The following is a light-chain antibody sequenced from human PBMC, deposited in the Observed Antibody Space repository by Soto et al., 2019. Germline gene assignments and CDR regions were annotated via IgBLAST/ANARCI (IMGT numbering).Light chain of an antibody. CDR2: EVS. J-gene: IGLJ2*01. CDR1: SSDVGGYNY. V-gene: IGLV2-8*01. Sequence: QSALTQPPSASGSPGQSVTISCTGTSSDVGGYNYVSWYQQHPGKAPKLMIYEVSKRPSGVPDRFSGSKSGNTASLTVSGVQAEDEAYYYCSSTAGSSNMVFGGGTQLTVL. CDR3: SSTAGSSNMV.